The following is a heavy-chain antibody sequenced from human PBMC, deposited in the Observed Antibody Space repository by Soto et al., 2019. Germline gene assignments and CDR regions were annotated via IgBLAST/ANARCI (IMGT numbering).Heavy chain of an antibody. Sequence: LSLTFAVSGGSISSGGYPRSWIRQPPGKGQEWIGYMYNTGSPVYNPSFKSRVTISVDTSKNQFSLKLNSVTAADTAVYYCARDLWGYCGTDCYPLDVWGQGTTVTVS. J-gene: IGHJ6*02. V-gene: IGHV4-30-4*07. CDR1: GGSISSGGYP. CDR2: MYNTGSP. D-gene: IGHD2-21*02. CDR3: ARDLWGYCGTDCYPLDV.